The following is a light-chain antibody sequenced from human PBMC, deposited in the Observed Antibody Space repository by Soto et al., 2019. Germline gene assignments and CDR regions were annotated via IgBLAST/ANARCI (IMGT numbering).Light chain of an antibody. CDR1: NIGSRS. CDR2: YDR. J-gene: IGLJ2*01. V-gene: IGLV3-21*04. CDR3: QVWDSGSGHRV. Sequence: SYELTQPPSVSVAPGRTARITCWGNNIGSRSVHWYQQMPGQAPLLVIYYDRDRPSGIPERFSGSNSGNTATLTINRVEAGDAASYSCQVWDSGSGHRVFGGGTKLTVL.